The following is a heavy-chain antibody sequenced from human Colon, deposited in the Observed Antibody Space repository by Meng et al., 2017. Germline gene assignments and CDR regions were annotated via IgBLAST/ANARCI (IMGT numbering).Heavy chain of an antibody. D-gene: IGHD4/OR15-4a*01. J-gene: IGHJ4*02. V-gene: IGHV5-51*01. CDR2: IFPADSDT. CDR3: ARLRDYGDDRAVAY. Sequence: GESLKISCKGSGYSFSSYWIGWVRQMPGKGPEWMGNIFPADSDTRYSPSFQGQVTISVDKSISTAYLQWSSLEASDSAIYYCARLRDYGDDRAVAYGGQGTLVTVSS. CDR1: GYSFSSYW.